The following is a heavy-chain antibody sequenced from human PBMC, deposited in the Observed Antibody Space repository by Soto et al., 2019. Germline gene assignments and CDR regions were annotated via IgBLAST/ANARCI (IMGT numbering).Heavy chain of an antibody. CDR3: AKDNTVSGSYYDS. CDR2: ISGSGDST. V-gene: IGHV3-23*01. D-gene: IGHD3-10*01. J-gene: IGHJ4*02. Sequence: GGSLRLSCAASGFTFSSYAMTWVRQAPGKGLEWVSHISGSGDSTYYADSVKGRFTISRDNSKNTLYLRMNSLGAEDTAVYYCAKDNTVSGSYYDSWGQGILVTVSS. CDR1: GFTFSSYA.